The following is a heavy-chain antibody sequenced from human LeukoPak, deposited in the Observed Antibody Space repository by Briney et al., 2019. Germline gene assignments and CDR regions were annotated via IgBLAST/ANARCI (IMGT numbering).Heavy chain of an antibody. Sequence: ASVKVSCKASGYTFTSYDINWVRQATGQGLEWMGWMNPNSGNAGYAQKFQGRVTMTRNTSISTAYLQWSSLKASDTAMYYCARRGSGYDIPSDYWGQGTLVTVSS. CDR1: GYTFTSYD. CDR3: ARRGSGYDIPSDY. J-gene: IGHJ4*02. V-gene: IGHV1-8*01. D-gene: IGHD5-12*01. CDR2: MNPNSGNA.